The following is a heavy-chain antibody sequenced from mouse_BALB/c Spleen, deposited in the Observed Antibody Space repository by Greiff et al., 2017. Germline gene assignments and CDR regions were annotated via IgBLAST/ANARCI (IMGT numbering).Heavy chain of an antibody. Sequence: EVQVVESGGGLVKPGGSLKLSCAASGFTFSDYYMYWVRQTPEKRLEWVATISDGGSYTYYPDSVKGRFTISRDNAKNNLYLQMSSLKSEDTAMYYCARDQYDYDVAYWGQGTLVTVSA. J-gene: IGHJ3*01. CDR1: GFTFSDYY. CDR2: ISDGGSYT. D-gene: IGHD2-4*01. V-gene: IGHV5-4*02. CDR3: ARDQYDYDVAY.